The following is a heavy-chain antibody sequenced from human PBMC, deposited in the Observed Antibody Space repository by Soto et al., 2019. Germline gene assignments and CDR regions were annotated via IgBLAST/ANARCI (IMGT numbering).Heavy chain of an antibody. CDR1: GCTFSSYA. J-gene: IGHJ6*02. Sequence: AAAVKVSGKASGCTFSSYAIRLVRLAPGQGLEWMGGIIPIFGTPNYAQKFQGRVTITAGESTSTVYMELSSLRSEDTAVFYCATEYNWNSIYYRMDVWGQATTVTAYS. CDR3: ATEYNWNSIYYRMDV. CDR2: IIPIFGTP. V-gene: IGHV1-69*13. D-gene: IGHD1-7*01.